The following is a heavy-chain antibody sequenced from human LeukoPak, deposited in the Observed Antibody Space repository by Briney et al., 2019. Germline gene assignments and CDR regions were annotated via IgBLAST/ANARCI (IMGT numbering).Heavy chain of an antibody. CDR2: IYYSGST. CDR3: ARLDGVPSGTIDY. J-gene: IGHJ4*02. D-gene: IGHD3-10*01. V-gene: IGHV4-59*08. Sequence: PSETLSLTCTVSGGSISSYYWSWIRQPPGKGLEWIGYIYYSGSTNYNPSLKSRVTISVDTSKNQFSLKLSSVTAADTAVYYCARLDGVPSGTIDYWGQGTLVTVSS. CDR1: GGSISSYY.